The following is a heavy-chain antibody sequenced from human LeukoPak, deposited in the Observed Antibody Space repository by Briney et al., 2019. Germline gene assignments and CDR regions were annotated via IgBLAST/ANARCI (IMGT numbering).Heavy chain of an antibody. J-gene: IGHJ3*02. Sequence: GGSLRLSCAASGFTFSSYWMHWVRQAPGKGLGWVSRINSDGSSTNYADSVKGRFTISRDNAKNTLYLQMNSLRAEDTAVYYCARDRGDVTVVTPAHAFHIWGQGTMVTVSS. V-gene: IGHV3-74*01. CDR2: INSDGSST. D-gene: IGHD4-23*01. CDR3: ARDRGDVTVVTPAHAFHI. CDR1: GFTFSSYW.